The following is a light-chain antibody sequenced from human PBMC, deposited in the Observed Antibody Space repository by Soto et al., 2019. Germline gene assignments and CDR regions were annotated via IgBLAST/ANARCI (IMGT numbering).Light chain of an antibody. CDR3: SSYTSSSTPVV. CDR1: SSDVGGYNY. CDR2: EVS. V-gene: IGLV2-14*01. J-gene: IGLJ2*01. Sequence: QSVLTQPASVSGSPGQSSTISCTGTSSDVGGYNYVSWYQQHPGKPPKLMIYEVSNRPSGVSNRFSGSKSGNTASLTISGLQAEDEADYCCSSYTSSSTPVVFGGGTKLTVL.